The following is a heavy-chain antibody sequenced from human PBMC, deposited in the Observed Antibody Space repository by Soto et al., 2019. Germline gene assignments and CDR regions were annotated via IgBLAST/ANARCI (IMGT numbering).Heavy chain of an antibody. CDR2: IFYSGST. D-gene: IGHD5-12*01. V-gene: IGHV4-61*01. Sequence: QVQLQESGPGLVKPSETLSVTCTVSGGSVGSRSHFWSWIRQPPGGGLQWIGYIFYSGSTNYNPSLKSRATLSVDTSRNQFSLRLTSVTAADTAFYYCARYDAESGSNKIDPWGQGTLVTVSS. CDR3: ARYDAESGSNKIDP. J-gene: IGHJ5*02. CDR1: GGSVGSRSHF.